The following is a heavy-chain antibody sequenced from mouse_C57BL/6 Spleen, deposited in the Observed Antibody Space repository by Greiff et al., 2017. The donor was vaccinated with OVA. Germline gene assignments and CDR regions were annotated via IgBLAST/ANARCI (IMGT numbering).Heavy chain of an antibody. V-gene: IGHV5-12*01. CDR2: ISNGGGST. Sequence: DVMLVESGGGLVQPGGSLKLSCAASGFTFSDYYMYWVRQTPEKRLEWVAYISNGGGSTYYPDTVKGRFTISRDNAKNTLYLQMSRLKSEDTAMDYCARHGRLYWYFDVWGTGTTVTVSS. CDR1: GFTFSDYY. J-gene: IGHJ1*03. CDR3: ARHGRLYWYFDV.